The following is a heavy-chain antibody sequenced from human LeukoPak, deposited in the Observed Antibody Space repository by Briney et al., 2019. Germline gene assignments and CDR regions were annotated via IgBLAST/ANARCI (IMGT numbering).Heavy chain of an antibody. V-gene: IGHV3-20*04. CDR3: ARDLLGMDV. D-gene: IGHD1-26*01. Sequence: GGSLRLSCAASGFPFDDYGMTWVRQAPGKGLEWVSGIYWNGGSIGYADSVKGRFTISRDNAKNSLYLQMNSLRAEDTALYYCARDLLGMDVWGKGTTVTVPS. J-gene: IGHJ6*04. CDR2: IYWNGGSI. CDR1: GFPFDDYG.